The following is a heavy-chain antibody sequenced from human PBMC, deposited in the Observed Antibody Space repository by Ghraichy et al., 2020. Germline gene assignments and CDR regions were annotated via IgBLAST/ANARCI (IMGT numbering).Heavy chain of an antibody. J-gene: IGHJ4*02. Sequence: GESLRLSCAASGFTFSSYAMHWVRQAPGKGLEWVAVISYDGSNKYYADSVKGRFTISRDNSKNTLYLQMNSLRAEDTAVYYCARDFVYRDFWSGYFYGSGSPLGYWGQGTLVIVSS. CDR2: ISYDGSNK. V-gene: IGHV3-30-3*01. D-gene: IGHD3-3*01. CDR3: ARDFVYRDFWSGYFYGSGSPLGY. CDR1: GFTFSSYA.